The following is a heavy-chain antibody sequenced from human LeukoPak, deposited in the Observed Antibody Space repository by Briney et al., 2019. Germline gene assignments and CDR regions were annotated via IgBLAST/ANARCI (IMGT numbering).Heavy chain of an antibody. CDR3: ARGEARYFDWLPGGYFDY. V-gene: IGHV4-39*07. CDR1: GGSISSSSYY. D-gene: IGHD3-9*01. J-gene: IGHJ4*02. Sequence: SETLSLTCTVSGGSISSSSYYWGWIRQPPGKGLEWIGEINHSGSTNYNPSLKSRVTISVDTSKNQFSLKLSSVTAADTAVYYCARGEARYFDWLPGGYFDYWGQGTLGTVSS. CDR2: INHSGST.